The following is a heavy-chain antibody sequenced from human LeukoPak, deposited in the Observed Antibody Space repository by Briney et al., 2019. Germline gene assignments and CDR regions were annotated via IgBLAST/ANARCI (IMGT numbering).Heavy chain of an antibody. CDR1: GFTFSDYY. Sequence: GGSLRLSCAASGFTFSDYYMSWIRQAPGKGLEWVSYISSTSTNINYADSVKGRFTISRDNAKNSLYLQMNSLRAKDTAVYYCATSTMVRGDPFDYWGQGTLVTVSS. CDR3: ATSTMVRGDPFDY. CDR2: ISSTSTNI. J-gene: IGHJ4*02. D-gene: IGHD3-10*01. V-gene: IGHV3-11*03.